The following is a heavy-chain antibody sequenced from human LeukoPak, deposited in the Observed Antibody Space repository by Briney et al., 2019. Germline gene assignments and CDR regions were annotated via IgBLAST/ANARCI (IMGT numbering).Heavy chain of an antibody. CDR1: GFTFSSYE. CDR3: AELGITMIGGV. D-gene: IGHD3-10*02. V-gene: IGHV3-48*03. CDR2: ISSSGSTI. J-gene: IGHJ6*04. Sequence: RGSLRLSCAASGFTFSSYEMNWVRQAPGKGLEWVSYISSSGSTIYYADSVKGRFTISRDNAKNSLYLQMNSQRAEDTAVYYCAELGITMIGGVWGKGTTVTISS.